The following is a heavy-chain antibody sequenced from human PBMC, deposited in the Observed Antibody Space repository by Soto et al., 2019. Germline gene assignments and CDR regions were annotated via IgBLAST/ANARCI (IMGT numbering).Heavy chain of an antibody. V-gene: IGHV4-30-2*01. Sequence: QLQLQESGSGLVRPSQTLSLTCAVSGGSISSGGYSWNWIRQPPGKGLEWIGYIYHSGSTLYNPSLKSRVTISVDKSKTQFSLKLTSVTXXXXXXXXXXXXXXXXXXXXXXGQGTLVTVSS. CDR2: IYHSGST. CDR3: XXXXXXXXXXXX. J-gene: IGHJ4*02. CDR1: GGSISSGGYS.